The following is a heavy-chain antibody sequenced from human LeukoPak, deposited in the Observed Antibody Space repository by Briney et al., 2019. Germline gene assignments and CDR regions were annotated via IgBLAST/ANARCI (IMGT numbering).Heavy chain of an antibody. CDR2: ISWNSNSI. J-gene: IGHJ6*02. Sequence: PGRSLRLSCAASGFTFDDYAMHWVRQAPGKGLEWVSGISWNSNSIGYADSVKGRCTISRDNAKNSLYLQMNSLRAEDTALYYCAKGYYYYYYGMDVWGQGTTVTVSS. V-gene: IGHV3-9*01. CDR3: AKGYYYYYYGMDV. D-gene: IGHD1-1*01. CDR1: GFTFDDYA.